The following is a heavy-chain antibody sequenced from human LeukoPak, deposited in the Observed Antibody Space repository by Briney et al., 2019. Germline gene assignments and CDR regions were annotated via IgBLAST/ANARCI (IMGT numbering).Heavy chain of an antibody. V-gene: IGHV3-48*03. Sequence: GGSLRLPCAASGFTFSSYEMNWVRQAPGKGLEWVSYISSTGSSIYYADSVKGRFTISRDNAKNSLYLQMNSLRAEDTAIYYCARGPYSSSWSAWFDPWGQGTLVTVSS. J-gene: IGHJ5*02. CDR3: ARGPYSSSWSAWFDP. D-gene: IGHD6-13*01. CDR1: GFTFSSYE. CDR2: ISSTGSSI.